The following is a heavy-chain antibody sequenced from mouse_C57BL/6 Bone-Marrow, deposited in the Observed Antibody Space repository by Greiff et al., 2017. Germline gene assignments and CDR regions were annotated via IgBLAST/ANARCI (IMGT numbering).Heavy chain of an antibody. V-gene: IGHV1-72*01. CDR1: GYTFTSYR. J-gene: IGHJ2*01. Sequence: VQLPQSGAELVKPGASVKLSCKASGYTFTSYRMHWVKQRPGRGLEWVGRIDPNSGGTKYNEKFKSKATLTVYKPSSPAYMKLRSLTSEDSAVYYCARGAPDYWGQGTTLTVSS. CDR3: ARGAPDY. CDR2: IDPNSGGT.